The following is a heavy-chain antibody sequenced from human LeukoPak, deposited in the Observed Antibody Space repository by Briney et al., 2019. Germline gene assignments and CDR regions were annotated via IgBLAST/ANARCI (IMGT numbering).Heavy chain of an antibody. V-gene: IGHV3-64*01. J-gene: IGHJ6*03. CDR3: ARTADIVVVASATPYYYYYMDV. D-gene: IGHD2-15*01. Sequence: GGSLRLSCAASGFTFSSYAMHWVRQAPGKGLEYVSGISSNGGSTYYANSVKDRFTISRDNSKNTLYLQMDSLRPEDMAVFYCARTADIVVVASATPYYYYYMDVWGKGTTVTISS. CDR2: ISSNGGST. CDR1: GFTFSSYA.